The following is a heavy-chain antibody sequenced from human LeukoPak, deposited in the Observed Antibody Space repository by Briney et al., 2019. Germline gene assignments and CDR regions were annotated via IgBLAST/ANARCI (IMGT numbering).Heavy chain of an antibody. CDR2: INPNSGGT. Sequence: ASVKVSCKASGYTFTGYYMHWVRQAPGQGLEWIGWINPNSGGTNYAQKFQGRVTMTRDTSISTAYMELSRLRSDDTAVYYCARDPVGYCSGGSCSDNWFDPWGQGTLVTVSS. CDR1: GYTFTGYY. D-gene: IGHD2-15*01. J-gene: IGHJ5*02. CDR3: ARDPVGYCSGGSCSDNWFDP. V-gene: IGHV1-2*02.